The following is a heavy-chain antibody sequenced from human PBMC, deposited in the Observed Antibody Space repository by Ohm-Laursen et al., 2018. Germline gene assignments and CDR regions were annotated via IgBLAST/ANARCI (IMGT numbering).Heavy chain of an antibody. CDR2: IYYSGST. CDR1: GGSIRGYY. Sequence: SDTLSLTCTVFGGSIRGYYWSWIRQPPGKGLEWIGYIYYSGSTNYNPSLKSRVTISVDTSKNQFSLKLSSVTAADTAVYYCAREKSGPRVTNAFDIWGQGTMVTVSS. J-gene: IGHJ3*02. V-gene: IGHV4-59*01. CDR3: AREKSGPRVTNAFDI. D-gene: IGHD2-15*01.